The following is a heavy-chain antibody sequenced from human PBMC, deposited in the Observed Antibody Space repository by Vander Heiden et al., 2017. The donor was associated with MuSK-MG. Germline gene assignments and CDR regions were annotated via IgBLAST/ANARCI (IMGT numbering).Heavy chain of an antibody. CDR1: GFTFEDYP. CDR3: TRDPRYGSETH. V-gene: IGHV3-49*05. J-gene: IGHJ4*02. D-gene: IGHD3-10*01. CDR2: ITSQLYGATT. Sequence: EVLLVESGGVLVKPGRSLRLSCATSGFTFEDYPMGWFRQAPGKRLEWVGFITSQLYGATTELAASLKGRFSISRDDSKSIAYLQLDSLKSEDTAVYYCTRDPRYGSETHWGQGTLVTVSS.